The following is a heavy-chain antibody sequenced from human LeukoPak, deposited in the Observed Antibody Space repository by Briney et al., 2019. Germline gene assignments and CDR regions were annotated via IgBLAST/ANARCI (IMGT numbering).Heavy chain of an antibody. CDR1: GYTFTSYD. Sequence: GASVKVPCKASGYTFTSYDINWVRQATGQGLEWMGWMNPNSGNTGYAQKFQGRVTMTRNTSISTAYMELSSLRSEDTAVYYCARVAGGYCSGGSCYASSGWYFLVYWGQGTLVTVSS. CDR2: MNPNSGNT. V-gene: IGHV1-8*01. J-gene: IGHJ4*02. D-gene: IGHD2-15*01. CDR3: ARVAGGYCSGGSCYASSGWYFLVY.